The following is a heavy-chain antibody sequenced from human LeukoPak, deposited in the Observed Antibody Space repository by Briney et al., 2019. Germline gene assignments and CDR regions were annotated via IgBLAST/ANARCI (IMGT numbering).Heavy chain of an antibody. CDR3: ARASNYYYDSSGYDY. CDR1: GYTFTGYY. CDR2: INPNSGGT. J-gene: IGHJ4*02. D-gene: IGHD3-22*01. V-gene: IGHV1-2*02. Sequence: GASVKVSCKASGYTFTGYYMHWVRQAPGQGLEWMGWINPNSGGTNYAQKFQGRVTMTRDTSISTSYMELSRLRSEDTAVYYCARASNYYYDSSGYDYWGQGALVTVS.